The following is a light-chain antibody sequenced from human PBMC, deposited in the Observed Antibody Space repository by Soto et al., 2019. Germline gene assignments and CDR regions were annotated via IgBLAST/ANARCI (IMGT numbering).Light chain of an antibody. CDR3: QQSYSAPFT. J-gene: IGKJ3*01. CDR1: QDISSY. V-gene: IGKV1-39*01. CDR2: AAS. Sequence: DIEMTQSPSSLSASVGDRVTITCRASQDISSYLNWYQHKPGKAPKALISAASSLQSGVPSRFSGTESGIDFTLTISSLQPEDFATYYCQQSYSAPFTFGPGTKVDIQ.